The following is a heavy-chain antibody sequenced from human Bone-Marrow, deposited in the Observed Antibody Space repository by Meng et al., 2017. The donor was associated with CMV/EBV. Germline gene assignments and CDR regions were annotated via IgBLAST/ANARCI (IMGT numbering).Heavy chain of an antibody. CDR2: INPNSGGT. CDR3: ARDSQEHSVTKGYYYYYGMDV. CDR1: GYTFTGYY. Sequence: ASVKVSCKASGYTFTGYYMHWVRQAPGQGLEWMGWINPNSGGTNYAQKFQGRVTMTRDTSIRTAYMELSRLRSDDTAVYYCARDSQEHSVTKGYYYYYGMDVWGQGTTVTVSS. V-gene: IGHV1-2*02. J-gene: IGHJ6*02. D-gene: IGHD4-17*01.